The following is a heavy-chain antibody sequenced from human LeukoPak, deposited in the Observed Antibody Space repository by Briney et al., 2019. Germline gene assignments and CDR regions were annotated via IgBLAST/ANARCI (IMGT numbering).Heavy chain of an antibody. V-gene: IGHV4-59*08. CDR3: ARSYGDYVDWYFDL. J-gene: IGHJ2*01. D-gene: IGHD4-17*01. CDR1: GGSISSYY. CDR2: IYYSGST. Sequence: PSETLSLTCTVSGGSISSYYWSWIRQPPGKGLEWIGYIYYSGSTNYNPSLKSRVTISVDTSKNQFSLKLSSVTAADTAVYCCARSYGDYVDWYFDLWGRGTLVTVSS.